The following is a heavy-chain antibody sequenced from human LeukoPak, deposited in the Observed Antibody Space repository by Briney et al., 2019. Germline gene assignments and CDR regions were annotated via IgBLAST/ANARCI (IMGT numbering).Heavy chain of an antibody. CDR1: GYSFTDYF. D-gene: IGHD2-15*01. Sequence: ASVTVSCKASGYSFTDYFIHWVRQAPGQGLEWMGWIDPNSGGTNYAQKFQGRVTTTRDTSISTAYMELTSLTSDDTAVYFCARGGGGLAYWGPGTLVTVSS. CDR2: IDPNSGGT. CDR3: ARGGGGLAY. V-gene: IGHV1-2*02. J-gene: IGHJ4*02.